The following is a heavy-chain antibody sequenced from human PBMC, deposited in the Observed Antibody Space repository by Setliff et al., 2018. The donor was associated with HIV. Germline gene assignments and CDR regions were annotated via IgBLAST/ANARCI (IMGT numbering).Heavy chain of an antibody. D-gene: IGHD4-17*01. CDR1: GFNFKTYG. CDR2: ISTSGSII. Sequence: GGSLRLSCAASGFNFKTYGMTWVRQAPGKGLDWISYISTSGSIIYYADSVKGRFTISRDNAKNSLYLQMNSLRAEDTAVYYCASTVTTYYFDYWGQGTLVTVSS. CDR3: ASTVTTYYFDY. V-gene: IGHV3-48*04. J-gene: IGHJ4*02.